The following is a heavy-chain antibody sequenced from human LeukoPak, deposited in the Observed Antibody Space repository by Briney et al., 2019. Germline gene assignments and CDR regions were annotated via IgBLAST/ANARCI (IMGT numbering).Heavy chain of an antibody. CDR2: ISWNSGNI. Sequence: PGGSLRLSCAASGFIFDDYVMHWVRQAPGKGLEWVSGISWNSGNIGYADSVKGRFTISRDNAKNSLYLQMNSLRAEDTALYYCAKGRGFIVAVTAIENWGQGTRVTVSS. CDR3: AKGRGFIVAVTAIEN. V-gene: IGHV3-9*01. CDR1: GFIFDDYV. D-gene: IGHD2-21*02. J-gene: IGHJ4*02.